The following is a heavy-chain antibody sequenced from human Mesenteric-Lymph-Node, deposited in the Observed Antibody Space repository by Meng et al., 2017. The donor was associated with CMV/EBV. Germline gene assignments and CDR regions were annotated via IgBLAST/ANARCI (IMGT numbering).Heavy chain of an antibody. CDR3: AKGDVVGLAVLY. CDR2: ISGSGGRT. D-gene: IGHD2-15*01. CDR1: GFTFSIYA. V-gene: IGHV3-23*01. J-gene: IGHJ4*02. Sequence: GGSLRLSCAVSGFTFSIYAMSWVRQAPGKGLEWVSSISGSGGRTYYADSVKGRFTVSRDNSKNTLYLEMNGLRAEDAAIYYCAKGDVVGLAVLYWGQGTLVTVSS.